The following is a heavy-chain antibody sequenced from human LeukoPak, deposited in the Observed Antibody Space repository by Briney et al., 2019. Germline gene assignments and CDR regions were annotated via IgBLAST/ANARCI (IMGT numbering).Heavy chain of an antibody. Sequence: SETLSLTCAVYGGSFSGYYWSGIRQPPGKGLEWIGEINHSGSTNYNPSLRSRVTVSVHTSKNQLSLKLSSVTAADTAVYYCARQWLVSPLFDYWGQGTLVTVSS. J-gene: IGHJ4*02. V-gene: IGHV4-34*01. CDR2: INHSGST. CDR3: ARQWLVSPLFDY. CDR1: GGSFSGYY. D-gene: IGHD6-19*01.